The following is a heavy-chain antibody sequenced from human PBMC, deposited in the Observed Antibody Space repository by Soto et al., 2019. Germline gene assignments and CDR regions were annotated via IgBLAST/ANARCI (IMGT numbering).Heavy chain of an antibody. CDR2: IKQDGSEE. Sequence: EVQLEESGGGLVQPGGSLRLSCAASGFTFSRHWMTWARQAPGKGLEWVANIKQDGSEEYYVDSVKGRFTISRDNAKNSLYLQMNSLRADDTVVYYCAKDGDRLWLPPLFGGQGTLVTVSS. D-gene: IGHD2-21*01. CDR3: AKDGDRLWLPPLF. J-gene: IGHJ4*02. V-gene: IGHV3-7*03. CDR1: GFTFSRHW.